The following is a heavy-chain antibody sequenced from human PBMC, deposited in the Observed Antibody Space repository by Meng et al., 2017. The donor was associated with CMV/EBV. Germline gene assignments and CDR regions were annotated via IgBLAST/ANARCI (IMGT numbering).Heavy chain of an antibody. Sequence: GGSLRLSCAASGFTFSSYSMNWVRQAPGKGLEWVSSISSSSSYIYYADSVEGRFTISRDNAKNALYLQMNSLRAEDTAVYYCAREGYCSGGSCNSDYWGQGTLVTVSS. V-gene: IGHV3-21*01. CDR2: ISSSSSYI. D-gene: IGHD2-15*01. J-gene: IGHJ4*02. CDR1: GFTFSSYS. CDR3: AREGYCSGGSCNSDY.